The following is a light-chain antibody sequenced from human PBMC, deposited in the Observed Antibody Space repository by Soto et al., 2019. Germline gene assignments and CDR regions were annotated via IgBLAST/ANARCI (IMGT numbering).Light chain of an antibody. V-gene: IGKV3-15*01. CDR2: DAS. CDR3: QQYNNWPPIT. CDR1: QSVSSY. J-gene: IGKJ5*01. Sequence: EIVLTHSPATLSLSPGERATLSCRASQSVSSYLAWYQQKPGQAPRLLIYDASNRASGIPARFSGSGSGTAFTLTISSLQSGDFAVYYCQQYNNWPPITFGQGTRLEIK.